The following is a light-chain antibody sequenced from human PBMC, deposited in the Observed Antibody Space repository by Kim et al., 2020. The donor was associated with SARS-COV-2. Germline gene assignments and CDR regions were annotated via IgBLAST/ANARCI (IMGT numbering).Light chain of an antibody. J-gene: IGLJ2*01. CDR3: NSRDSSGNHLV. CDR2: GKN. Sequence: SSELTQDPAVSVALGQTVRITCQGDSLRSYYASWYQQKPGQAPVLFIYGKNNRPSGIPDRFSGSSSGNTASLTITGAQAEDEADYYCNSRDSSGNHLVFGRVTQLTVL. V-gene: IGLV3-19*01. CDR1: SLRSYY.